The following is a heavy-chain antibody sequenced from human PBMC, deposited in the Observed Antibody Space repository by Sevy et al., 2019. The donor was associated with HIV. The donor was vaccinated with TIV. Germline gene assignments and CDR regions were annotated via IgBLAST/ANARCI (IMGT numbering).Heavy chain of an antibody. CDR1: GFTFSSYA. CDR3: AKMGREECSSTSCYLVRIVDY. D-gene: IGHD2-2*01. Sequence: GGSLRLSCAASGFTFSSYAMSWVRQAPGKGLEWVSAISGSGGSTYYADSVKGRFTISRDNSKNTLYLQMNSLRAEDTAVYYCAKMGREECSSTSCYLVRIVDYWGQGTLVTVSS. J-gene: IGHJ4*02. V-gene: IGHV3-23*01. CDR2: ISGSGGST.